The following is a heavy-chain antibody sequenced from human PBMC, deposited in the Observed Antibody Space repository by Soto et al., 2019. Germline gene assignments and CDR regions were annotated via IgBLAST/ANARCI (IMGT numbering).Heavy chain of an antibody. V-gene: IGHV3-33*01. CDR3: ASTGRGYSYGVGYYFDY. Sequence: GGSLRLSCAASGFTFSSYGMHWVRQAPGKGLEWVAVIWYDGSNKYYADSVKGRFTISRDNSKNTLYLQMNSLRAEDTAVYYCASTGRGYSYGVGYYFDYWGQGTLVTVSS. CDR1: GFTFSSYG. J-gene: IGHJ4*02. CDR2: IWYDGSNK. D-gene: IGHD5-18*01.